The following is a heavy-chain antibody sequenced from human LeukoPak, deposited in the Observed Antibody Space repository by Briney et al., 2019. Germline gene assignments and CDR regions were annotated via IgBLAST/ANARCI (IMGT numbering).Heavy chain of an antibody. Sequence: PGGSLRLSCAASGFTFSSYWMSWVRQAPGKGLEWVANIKQDGSEKYYVDSVKGRFTISRDNAKNSLYLQMNSLRAEDTAVYYCARELRHYDFWSGYQYYFDYWGQGTLVTVSS. CDR3: ARELRHYDFWSGYQYYFDY. J-gene: IGHJ4*02. CDR2: IKQDGSEK. V-gene: IGHV3-7*01. D-gene: IGHD3-3*01. CDR1: GFTFSSYW.